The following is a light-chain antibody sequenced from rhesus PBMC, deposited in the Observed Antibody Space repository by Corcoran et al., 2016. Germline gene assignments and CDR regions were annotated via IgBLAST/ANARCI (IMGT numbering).Light chain of an antibody. J-gene: IGKJ2*01. CDR3: LQYISSPYS. CDR2: KAS. CDR1: PSISSW. V-gene: IGKV1-22*01. Sequence: DIQMTQSPSSLSVSVGDTVTITCRASPSISSWLDWYQPKPGKAPKFLIYKASSLQSGVPARFSGIGSGTDFTRTIKSLQPGDFVTYYCLQYISSPYSFGQGTKVEIK.